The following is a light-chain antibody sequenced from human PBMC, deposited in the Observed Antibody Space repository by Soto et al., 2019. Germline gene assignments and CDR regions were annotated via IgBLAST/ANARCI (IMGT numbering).Light chain of an antibody. CDR1: QGISSS. CDR2: TAS. V-gene: IGKV1-9*01. CDR3: PQFISYPFT. J-gene: IGKJ3*01. Sequence: DIQLTQSPSFLSASVGDRVTITCRASQGISSSLAWYQQKPGRAPKLLIYTASTLQSGVPSKFSGSGSGTEFPLTISSLQPEDFATYYCPQFISYPFTFGPGTKVDIK.